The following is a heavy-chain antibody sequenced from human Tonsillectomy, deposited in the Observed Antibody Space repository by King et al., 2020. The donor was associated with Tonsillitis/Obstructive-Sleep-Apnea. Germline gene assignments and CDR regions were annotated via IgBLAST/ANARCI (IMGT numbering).Heavy chain of an antibody. CDR1: GYTFTNYG. D-gene: IGHD3-22*01. CDR3: ARDSMSHYYDSSAYYTFNY. CDR2: ISAHNGHT. V-gene: IGHV1-18*01. J-gene: IGHJ4*02. Sequence: QLVQSGAEVKKPGASVKVSCKASGYTFTNYGISWVRQAPGQGLEWMAWISAHNGHTNYAQKFQGRGTMTTDASTSTAYMELRSLRSDDTAVYYCARDSMSHYYDSSAYYTFNYWGQGTLVTVSS.